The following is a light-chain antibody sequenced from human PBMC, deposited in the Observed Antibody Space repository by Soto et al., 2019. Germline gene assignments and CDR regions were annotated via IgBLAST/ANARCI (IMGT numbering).Light chain of an antibody. V-gene: IGLV2-14*01. J-gene: IGLJ3*02. CDR1: SSDIGAYNY. Sequence: QSALTQPASVSGSPGQSITISCTGTSSDIGAYNYVSWLQQHPGKVPKLMLYEVNKRPSGVSNRFSGSKSGHTASLTISGLQPEDEAEYYCTSHTTSSTWVFGGGTKVTVL. CDR3: TSHTTSSTWV. CDR2: EVN.